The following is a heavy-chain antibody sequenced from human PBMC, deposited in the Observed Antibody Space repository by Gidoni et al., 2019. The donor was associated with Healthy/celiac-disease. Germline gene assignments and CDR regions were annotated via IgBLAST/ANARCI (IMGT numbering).Heavy chain of an antibody. CDR1: GFTFSSYA. J-gene: IGHJ4*02. D-gene: IGHD3-10*01. CDR3: AKVYSGSGSPFDY. Sequence: EVQLLESGGGLVQPGGSLRLSCAASGFTFSSYAMSWVRQAPGKGLEWVSAISRSGGSTYYADSLKGRFTISRDNSKNTLYLQMNSLRAEDTAVYYCAKVYSGSGSPFDYWGQGTLVTVSS. V-gene: IGHV3-23*01. CDR2: ISRSGGST.